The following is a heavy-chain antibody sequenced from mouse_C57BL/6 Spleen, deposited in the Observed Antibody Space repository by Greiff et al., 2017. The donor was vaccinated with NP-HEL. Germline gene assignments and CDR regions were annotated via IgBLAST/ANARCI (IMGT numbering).Heavy chain of an antibody. CDR3: TRYYYGSSLLFDY. D-gene: IGHD1-1*01. Sequence: VQLKESGAELVRPGASVKLSCTASGFNIKDDYMHWVKQRPEQGLEWIGWIDPENGDTEYASKFQGKATITADTSSNTAYLQLSSLTSEDTAVYYCTRYYYGSSLLFDYWGQGTTLTVSS. CDR1: GFNIKDDY. J-gene: IGHJ2*01. V-gene: IGHV14-4*01. CDR2: IDPENGDT.